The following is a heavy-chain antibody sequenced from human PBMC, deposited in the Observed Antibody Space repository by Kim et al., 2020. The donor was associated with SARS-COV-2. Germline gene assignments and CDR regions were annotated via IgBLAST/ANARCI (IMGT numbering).Heavy chain of an antibody. V-gene: IGHV4-4*02. CDR2: IYHSGST. D-gene: IGHD3-9*01. CDR3: ARWYYDILTGYYHPGGMDV. J-gene: IGHJ6*02. Sequence: SETLSLTCAVSGGSISSSNWWSWVRQPPGKGLEWIGEIYHSGSTNYNPSLKSRVTISVDKSKNQFSLKLSSVTAADTAVYYCARWYYDILTGYYHPGGMDVWGQGTTVTVSS. CDR1: GGSISSSNW.